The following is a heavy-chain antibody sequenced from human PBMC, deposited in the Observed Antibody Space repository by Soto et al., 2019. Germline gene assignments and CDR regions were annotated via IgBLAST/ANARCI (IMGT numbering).Heavy chain of an antibody. Sequence: PSETLSLTCTVSGGSISSGDYYWSWIRQPPGKGLEWIGYIYYSGSTYYNPSLKSRVTISVDTSKNQFSLKLSSVTAADTAAYYCALWRIAARTDYGMDVWGQGTTVIVSS. CDR1: GGSISSGDYY. D-gene: IGHD6-6*01. CDR3: ALWRIAARTDYGMDV. V-gene: IGHV4-30-4*01. CDR2: IYYSGST. J-gene: IGHJ6*02.